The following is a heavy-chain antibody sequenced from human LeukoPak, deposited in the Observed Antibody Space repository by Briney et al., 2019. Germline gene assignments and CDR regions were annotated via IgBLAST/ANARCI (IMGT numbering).Heavy chain of an antibody. Sequence: GGSLRLSCAASGFTFSSYGMSWVRQAPGKGLEWVSAISGSGGSTYYADSVKGRFTISRDNSKSTLYLQMNSLRAEDTAVYYCAKDSVAGVAGIFDYWGQGTLVTVSS. CDR3: AKDSVAGVAGIFDY. CDR2: ISGSGGST. J-gene: IGHJ4*02. CDR1: GFTFSSYG. D-gene: IGHD6-19*01. V-gene: IGHV3-23*01.